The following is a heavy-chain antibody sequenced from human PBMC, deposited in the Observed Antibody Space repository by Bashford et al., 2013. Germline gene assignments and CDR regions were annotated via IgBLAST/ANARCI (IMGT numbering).Heavy chain of an antibody. J-gene: IGHJ6*02. Sequence: RQAPGKGLEWVSYISSSGSTIYYADSVKGRFTISRDNAKNSLYLQMNSLRAEDTAVYYCARNTYYYDSSGYFLDVWGQGTTVTVSS. CDR3: ARNTYYYDSSGYFLDV. V-gene: IGHV3-11*04. CDR2: ISSSGSTI. D-gene: IGHD3-22*01.